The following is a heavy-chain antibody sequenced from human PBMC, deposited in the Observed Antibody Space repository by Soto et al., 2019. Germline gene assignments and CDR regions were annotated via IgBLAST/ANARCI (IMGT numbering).Heavy chain of an antibody. CDR2: ISSSSSYI. CDR3: ARIAYDSSGYYFLYAFDY. J-gene: IGHJ4*02. Sequence: GGSLRLSCAASGFTFSSYSMNWVRQAPGKGLEWVSSISSSSSYIYYADSVKGRFTISRDNAKNSLYLQMNSLRAEDTAVYYCARIAYDSSGYYFLYAFDYWGQGILVTVSS. D-gene: IGHD3-22*01. V-gene: IGHV3-21*01. CDR1: GFTFSSYS.